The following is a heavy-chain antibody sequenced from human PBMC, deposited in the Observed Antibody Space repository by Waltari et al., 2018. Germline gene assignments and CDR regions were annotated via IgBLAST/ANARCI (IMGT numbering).Heavy chain of an antibody. CDR2: INSDGSST. CDR1: GFTFSSYW. D-gene: IGHD2-15*01. J-gene: IGHJ6*02. V-gene: IGHV3-74*01. CDR3: ARELVVAASPYYYGMDV. Sequence: EVQLVESGGGLVQPGGSLRLSCAASGFTFSSYWMHWVRQAQGKGLVWVSRINSDGSSTSYADSVKGRFTISRDNAKNTLYLQMNSLRAEDTAVYYCARELVVAASPYYYGMDVWGQGTTVTVSS.